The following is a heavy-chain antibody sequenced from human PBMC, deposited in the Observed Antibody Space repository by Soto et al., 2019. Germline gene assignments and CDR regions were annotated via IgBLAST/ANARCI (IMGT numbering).Heavy chain of an antibody. CDR1: GGSISSGNYY. D-gene: IGHD2-15*01. Sequence: QVQLQESGPGLVKPSQTLSLTCTVSGGSISSGNYYWSWIRQPPGKGLEWIGFISYSGSTYYSTSLTSRVTISVDTSKSQFSLNLSFVTAAYTAVYYCATMGTPATGLYFFDYWGQGSLVTVSS. CDR3: ATMGTPATGLYFFDY. J-gene: IGHJ4*02. CDR2: ISYSGST. V-gene: IGHV4-30-4*01.